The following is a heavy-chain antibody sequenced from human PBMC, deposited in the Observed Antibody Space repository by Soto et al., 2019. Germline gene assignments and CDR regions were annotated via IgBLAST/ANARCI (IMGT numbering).Heavy chain of an antibody. V-gene: IGHV1-46*01. Sequence: ASVKVSCKASGYIFINYYMHCVRQAPGQVLEWMGIINPSGGSATYSQKFQGRVTMTRDTSTSTVYMELSSLRSEDSAVYYCARAGSGSFYHWLDPWGQGTLVTVSS. CDR1: GYIFINYY. J-gene: IGHJ5*02. CDR3: ARAGSGSFYHWLDP. D-gene: IGHD3-10*01. CDR2: INPSGGSA.